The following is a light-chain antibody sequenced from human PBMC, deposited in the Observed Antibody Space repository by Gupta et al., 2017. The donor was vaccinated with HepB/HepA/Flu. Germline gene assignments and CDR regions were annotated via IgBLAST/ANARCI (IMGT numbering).Light chain of an antibody. CDR3: QAWDSSTVV. J-gene: IGLJ2*01. CDR2: QDS. CDR1: KLGDKY. V-gene: IGLV3-1*01. Sequence: SYELTPPPSVYVSPGQTASITCSGDKLGDKYACWYQQKPGQSPVLVIYQDSKRPSGIPERFSGSNSGNTATLTISGTQAMDEADYYCQAWDSSTVVFGVGTKLTVL.